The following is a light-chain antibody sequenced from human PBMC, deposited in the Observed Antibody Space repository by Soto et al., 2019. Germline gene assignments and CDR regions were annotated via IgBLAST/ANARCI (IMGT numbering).Light chain of an antibody. CDR1: HNVGLN. CDR3: QQFNNWPRT. Sequence: EVVMTQCPATLSVSPGEXAXXSCRASHNVGLNSAWYKKRPGHHNRILIYGAKTRASGITDRFGRSGYGTEFTLKINSLKSEDFAVYYCQQFNNWPRTFGQGTKV. CDR2: GAK. J-gene: IGKJ1*01. V-gene: IGKV3-15*01.